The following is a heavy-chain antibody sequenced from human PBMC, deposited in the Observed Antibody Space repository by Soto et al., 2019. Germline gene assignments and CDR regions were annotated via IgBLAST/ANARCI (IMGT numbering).Heavy chain of an antibody. Sequence: SETLSLTCAVYGGSFSGYYWSWIRQPPGKGLEWIGEINHSGSTNYNPSLKSRVTISVDTSKNQFSLKLSSVTAADTAVYYCARKRRFLEWLPFEYWGQGTLVTVSS. CDR1: GGSFSGYY. D-gene: IGHD3-3*01. CDR2: INHSGST. V-gene: IGHV4-34*01. CDR3: ARKRRFLEWLPFEY. J-gene: IGHJ4*02.